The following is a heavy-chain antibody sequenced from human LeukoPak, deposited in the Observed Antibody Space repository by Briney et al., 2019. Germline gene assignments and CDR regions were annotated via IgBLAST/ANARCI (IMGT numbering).Heavy chain of an antibody. CDR3: ARDSSNYASYYYYYYMDV. CDR2: IYYSGST. CDR1: GGSISSYY. J-gene: IGHJ6*03. Sequence: KPSETLSLTCTVSGGSISSYYWSWIRQPPGKGLEWIGYIYYSGSTNYNPSLKSRVTISVDTSKNQFSLKLSSVTAADTAVYYCARDSSNYASYYYYYYMDVWGKGTTVTVSS. D-gene: IGHD4-11*01. V-gene: IGHV4-59*01.